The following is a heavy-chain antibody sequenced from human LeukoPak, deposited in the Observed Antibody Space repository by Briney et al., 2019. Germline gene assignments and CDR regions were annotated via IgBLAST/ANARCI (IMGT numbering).Heavy chain of an antibody. D-gene: IGHD3-10*01. CDR3: ARDTGQYAPGTPGFTRFDP. J-gene: IGHJ5*02. CDR1: GGSISSANYY. V-gene: IGHV4-39*07. CDR2: VYNSGST. Sequence: SETLSLTCTVSGGSISSANYYWGWIRQPPGKGLEWIGSVYNSGSTYYNPSLKSRVIGSLAMSQNQFSLRLTSVTAADTAVYYCARDTGQYAPGTPGFTRFDPWGQGALVTVSS.